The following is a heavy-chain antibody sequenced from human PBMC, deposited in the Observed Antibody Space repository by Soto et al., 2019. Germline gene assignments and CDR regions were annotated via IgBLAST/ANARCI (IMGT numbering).Heavy chain of an antibody. D-gene: IGHD3-9*01. CDR3: TTDGYDILTGYYDY. J-gene: IGHJ4*02. V-gene: IGHV3-15*01. Sequence: GGSLRLSCAASGFTFSNAWMSWVRQAPGKGLEWVGRIKSKTDGGTTDYAAPVKGRFTISRDDSKNTLYLQMNSLKTEDTAVYYCTTDGYDILTGYYDYWGQGTLVTVSS. CDR1: GFTFSNAW. CDR2: IKSKTDGGTT.